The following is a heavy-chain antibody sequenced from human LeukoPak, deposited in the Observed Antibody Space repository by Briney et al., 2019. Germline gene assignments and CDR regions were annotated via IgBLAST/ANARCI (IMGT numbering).Heavy chain of an antibody. CDR3: AKGVMITFGGVIAGDAFDI. CDR2: ISGSGGST. J-gene: IGHJ3*02. D-gene: IGHD3-16*02. V-gene: IGHV3-23*01. Sequence: GGSLRLSCAASGFTFSSYAMSWVRQAPGKGLEWVSAISGSGGSTYYADSVKGRFTISRDNSKSTLYLQMNSLRAEDTAVYYCAKGVMITFGGVIAGDAFDIWGQGTMVTVSS. CDR1: GFTFSSYA.